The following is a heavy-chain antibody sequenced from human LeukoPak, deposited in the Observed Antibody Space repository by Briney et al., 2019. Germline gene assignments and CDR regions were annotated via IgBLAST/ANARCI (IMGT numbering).Heavy chain of an antibody. V-gene: IGHV4-59*02. J-gene: IGHJ4*02. CDR2: IYYSGST. CDR3: ARAMIIATSFDY. D-gene: IGHD3-22*01. CDR1: GGSVSSYY. Sequence: SETLSLTCTVSGGSVSSYYWSWIRQPPGKGLEWIGYIYYSGSTNYNPSLKSRVTISVDTSKNQFSLKLSSVTAADTAVYYCARAMIIATSFDYWGQGTLVTVSS.